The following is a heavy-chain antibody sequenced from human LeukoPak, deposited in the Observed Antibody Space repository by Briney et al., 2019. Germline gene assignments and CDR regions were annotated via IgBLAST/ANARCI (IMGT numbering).Heavy chain of an antibody. D-gene: IGHD3-10*01. J-gene: IGHJ4*02. CDR3: ARASGSGSYSISYFDY. CDR2: IYTSGST. CDR1: GGSISSYY. V-gene: IGHV4-4*07. Sequence: SETLSLTFTVSGGSISSYYWSWIRQPAGKGLEWIGRIYTSGSTNYNPSLKSRVTMSVDTSKNQFSLKLSSVTAADTAVYYCARASGSGSYSISYFDYWGQGTLVTVSS.